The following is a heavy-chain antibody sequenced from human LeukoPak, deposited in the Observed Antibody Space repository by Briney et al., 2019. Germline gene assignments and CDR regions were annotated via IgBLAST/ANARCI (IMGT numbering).Heavy chain of an antibody. CDR1: GGTFSNYA. V-gene: IGHV1-18*01. J-gene: IGHJ3*01. D-gene: IGHD4-17*01. CDR2: ITSHNDNK. Sequence: ASVKVSCKVSGGTFSNYAISWVRQAPGQGLEWMAWITSHNDNKEYAQKFQGRLTMATDTSTSTAYMELWSLTSDDTAIYYCARATGWSTVPTYDAFDVWGQGTMVTVSS. CDR3: ARATGWSTVPTYDAFDV.